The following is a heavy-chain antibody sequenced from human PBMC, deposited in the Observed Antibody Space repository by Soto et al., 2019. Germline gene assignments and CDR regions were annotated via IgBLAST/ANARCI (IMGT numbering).Heavy chain of an antibody. CDR2: IIPIFGTA. V-gene: IGHV1-69*12. CDR1: GGTFSSYA. J-gene: IGHJ4*02. D-gene: IGHD3-22*01. Sequence: QVQLVQSGAEVKKPGSSVKVSCKASGGTFSSYAISWVRQAPGQGLEWMGGIIPIFGTADYAQKFQGRVTITADESTSTGNMELSSLRSDDKAVYYCASHYDSSGYYYRGLDYWGQGTLVTVSS. CDR3: ASHYDSSGYYYRGLDY.